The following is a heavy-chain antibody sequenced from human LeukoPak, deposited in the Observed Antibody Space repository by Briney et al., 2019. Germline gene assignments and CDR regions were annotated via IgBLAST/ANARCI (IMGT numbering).Heavy chain of an antibody. CDR3: AGCGGDCYYYYYYMDV. V-gene: IGHV3-53*01. CDR1: GFTVSSNY. D-gene: IGHD2-21*01. Sequence: GGSLRLSCAASGFTVSSNYMSWVRQAPGKGLEWVSVIYSGGSTYYADSVKGRFTISRDNSKNTLYLQMNSLRAEDTAVYYCAGCGGDCYYYYYYMDVWGKGTTVTVSS. CDR2: IYSGGST. J-gene: IGHJ6*03.